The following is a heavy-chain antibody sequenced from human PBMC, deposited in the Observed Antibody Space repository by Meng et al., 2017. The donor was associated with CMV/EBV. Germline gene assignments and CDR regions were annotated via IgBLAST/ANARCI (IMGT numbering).Heavy chain of an antibody. CDR2: INWNGGSA. CDR1: GFTFENYG. J-gene: IGHJ4*02. Sequence: GGSLRFSCAASGFTFENYGMSWVRQGPGKGLEWVSGINWNGGSATYADSVKGRFSISRDNAKSSLYLQMNSLRAEDTAFYYCARVPGDDYDFWSGSVYYFDNWGQGALVTVSS. CDR3: ARVPGDDYDFWSGSVYYFDN. D-gene: IGHD3-3*01. V-gene: IGHV3-20*04.